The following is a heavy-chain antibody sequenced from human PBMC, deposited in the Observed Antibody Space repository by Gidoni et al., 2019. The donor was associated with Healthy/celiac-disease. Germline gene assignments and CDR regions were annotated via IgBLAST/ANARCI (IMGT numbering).Heavy chain of an antibody. CDR3: ARGNDYGDYVIFDY. CDR1: GGSISSYY. V-gene: IGHV4-59*01. D-gene: IGHD4-17*01. J-gene: IGHJ4*02. CDR2: IYYSGST. Sequence: QVQLQESGPGLVKPSETLSLTCTVPGGSISSYYWSWIRQPPGKGLEWIGYIYYSGSTNYNPSLKSRVTISVDTSKNQFSLKLSSVTAADTAVYYCARGNDYGDYVIFDYWGQGTLVTVSS.